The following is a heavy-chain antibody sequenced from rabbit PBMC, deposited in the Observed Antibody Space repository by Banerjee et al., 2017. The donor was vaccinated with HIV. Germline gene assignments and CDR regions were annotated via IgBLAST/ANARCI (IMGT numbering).Heavy chain of an antibody. CDR2: IYADSSGNT. V-gene: IGHV1S45*01. D-gene: IGHD2-1*01. J-gene: IGHJ4*01. Sequence: QEQLEESGGDLVKPEGSLTLTCTASGFSFSNKYVMCWVRQAPGKGLEWIACIYADSSGNTYYASWAKGRFTVSKTSSTTVTLQMTSLTAADTATYFCARATRTMLINLWGPGTLVTVS. CDR1: GFSFSNKYV. CDR3: ARATRTMLINL.